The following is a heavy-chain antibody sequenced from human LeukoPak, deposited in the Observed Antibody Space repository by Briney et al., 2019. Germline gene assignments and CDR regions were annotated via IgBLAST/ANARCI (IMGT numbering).Heavy chain of an antibody. CDR3: AKVDSREPKLGHYYYYYMDV. V-gene: IGHV3-30*02. D-gene: IGHD5-24*01. J-gene: IGHJ6*03. CDR1: GFTLSNYG. Sequence: GGSLRLSCAVSGFTLSNYGMHWVRQAPGKGPEWVAFIRHDGSNTNYADSVKGRFTISRDNSRNTLYLQMSSVRVEDTAVYYCAKVDSREPKLGHYYYYYMDVWGKGTTVTVSS. CDR2: IRHDGSNT.